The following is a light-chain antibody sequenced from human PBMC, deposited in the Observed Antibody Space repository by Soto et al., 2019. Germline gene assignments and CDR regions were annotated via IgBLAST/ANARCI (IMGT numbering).Light chain of an antibody. J-gene: IGKJ5*01. V-gene: IGKV1-39*01. CDR2: ATS. CDR3: QQSYSTPSIT. Sequence: DIHMTQSPSSLAAFVGDRVTITCRASQSISGYLNWYQQKPGKAPRLLIYATSNLQSGVPSRFSGSGSGTDFTLTISSLQPEDFATYYCQQSYSTPSITFGQGTRLETK. CDR1: QSISGY.